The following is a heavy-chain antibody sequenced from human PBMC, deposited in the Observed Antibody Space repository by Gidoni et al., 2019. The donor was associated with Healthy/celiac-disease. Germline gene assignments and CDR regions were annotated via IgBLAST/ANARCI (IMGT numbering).Heavy chain of an antibody. D-gene: IGHD1-26*01. Sequence: EVPLVESGGGLLNPGGSLRRSGEASGFPFRSASLNWVRQAPGTRLEWVSSISSSSSYIYYADSVKGRFTISRDNAKNALYLQMNSLRAEDTAVYYCARSGWGSRGGSNPAGFDPWGQGTLVTVSA. V-gene: IGHV3-21*01. CDR3: ARSGWGSRGGSNPAGFDP. CDR1: GFPFRSAS. J-gene: IGHJ5*02. CDR2: ISSSSSYI.